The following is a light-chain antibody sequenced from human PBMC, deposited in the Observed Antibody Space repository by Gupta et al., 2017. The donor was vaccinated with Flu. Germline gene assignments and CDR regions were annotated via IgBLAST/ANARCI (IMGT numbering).Light chain of an antibody. CDR1: QSVLSDSNNKSY. J-gene: IGKJ1*01. CDR3: QQYYTTPWT. CDR2: WAS. V-gene: IGKV4-1*01. Sequence: IVLTQSPDSLAVSLGERATINCKSSQSVLSDSNNKSYLAWYQQKPGQPPNLLIYWASTRESGVPDRFSGSGSGTDFTLTISSLQTEDVAIYYCQQYYTTPWTFGQGTTVEIK.